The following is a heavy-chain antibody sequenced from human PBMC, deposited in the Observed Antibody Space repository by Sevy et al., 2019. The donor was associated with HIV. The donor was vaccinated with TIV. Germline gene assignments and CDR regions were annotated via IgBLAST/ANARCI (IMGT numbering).Heavy chain of an antibody. Sequence: GGSLRLSCAASGFTFSSNGIHWVRQAPGKGLEWVAVIWYDGSNKYYADSVKGRFTISRDNSKNTLYLQMNSLSAEDTAWYYCARDRNVVVPAADAIDYWGQGTLVTVSS. V-gene: IGHV3-33*01. CDR2: IWYDGSNK. J-gene: IGHJ4*02. CDR1: GFTFSSNG. D-gene: IGHD2-2*01. CDR3: ARDRNVVVPAADAIDY.